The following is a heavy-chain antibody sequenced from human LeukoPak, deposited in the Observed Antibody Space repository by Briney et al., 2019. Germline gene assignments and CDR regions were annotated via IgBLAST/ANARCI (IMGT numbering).Heavy chain of an antibody. CDR3: ARASIVVVVAATRGGYYGMDV. D-gene: IGHD2-15*01. CDR1: GGSISSYY. Sequence: SETLSLTCTVSGGSISSYYWSWIRQPPGKGLEWIGYIYYSGSTNYNPSLKSRVTISVDKSKNQFSLKLSSVTAADTAVYYCARASIVVVVAATRGGYYGMDVWGQGTTVTVSS. V-gene: IGHV4-59*12. CDR2: IYYSGST. J-gene: IGHJ6*02.